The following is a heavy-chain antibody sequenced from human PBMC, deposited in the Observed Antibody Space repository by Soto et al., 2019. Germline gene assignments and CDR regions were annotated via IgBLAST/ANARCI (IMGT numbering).Heavy chain of an antibody. CDR2: INPSGST. V-gene: IGHV4-34*01. J-gene: IGHJ4*02. Sequence: LQQWGAGLLKPSETLSLTCPVYGGSFSGYYWSGVRQPPGKGLEWSGEINPSGSTNYTPPLKSRVTMSGDTPKNQFSLKLTSVTAADTAVYYCARGRDGGAANWGQGTLVTVSS. CDR3: ARGRDGGAAN. CDR1: GGSFSGYY. D-gene: IGHD4-17*01.